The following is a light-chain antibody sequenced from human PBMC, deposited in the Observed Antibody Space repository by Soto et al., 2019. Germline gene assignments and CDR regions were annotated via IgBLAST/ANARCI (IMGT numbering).Light chain of an antibody. CDR1: QSVTSNY. Sequence: EIVLTQSPGTLSLSPGERATLSCGASQSVTSNYLAWYQQKPGQAPRLLIFGASNRATGIPDRFSGSGSGTDFTLTISSLEPEDFAVYYCQQRSNWPPITVGQGTRLEIK. V-gene: IGKV3D-20*02. CDR2: GAS. J-gene: IGKJ5*01. CDR3: QQRSNWPPIT.